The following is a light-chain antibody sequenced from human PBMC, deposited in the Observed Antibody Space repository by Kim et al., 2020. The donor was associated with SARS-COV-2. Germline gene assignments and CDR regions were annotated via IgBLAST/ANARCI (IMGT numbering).Light chain of an antibody. CDR2: GAA. CDR3: QYYGTTSY. CDR1: QSIISSF. J-gene: IGKJ5*01. Sequence: EIELTQSPGTLSLSPGERATLSCKTSQSIISSFLAWHQQKPGQAPRLLIYGAASRAIGIPDRFGGNGSGTDFTLIINRLEPEDFGMYYCQYYGTTSYFGQGTRVEIK. V-gene: IGKV3-20*01.